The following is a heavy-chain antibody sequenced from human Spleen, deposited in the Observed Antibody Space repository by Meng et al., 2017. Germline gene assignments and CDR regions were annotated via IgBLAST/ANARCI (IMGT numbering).Heavy chain of an antibody. Sequence: QITLKESGPTLGKPTQTLTLTGTFSGFSLSTSGVGVGWIRQPPGKALEWLTLIYWDDDKRYSPSLKSRLTVAKDTSKNQVVLTMANMDPVDTATYYCALSGIAVASKRSWFDPWGQGTLVTVSS. V-gene: IGHV2-5*02. CDR2: IYWDDDK. CDR1: GFSLSTSGVG. CDR3: ALSGIAVASKRSWFDP. J-gene: IGHJ5*02. D-gene: IGHD6-19*01.